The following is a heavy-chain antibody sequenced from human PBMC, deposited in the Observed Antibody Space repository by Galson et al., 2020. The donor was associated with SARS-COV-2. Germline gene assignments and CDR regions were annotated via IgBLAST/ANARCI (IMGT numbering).Heavy chain of an antibody. V-gene: IGHV3-30*04. Sequence: GESLKISCAASGLTFSSFPMHWVRQDPGKGLESVAVISYDVSHPYYADSVKGRFTISRDNSKNTLYLQMNRLRAEDTAVYYCARETAYYDSSDIDYWGKGTLVTVSS. D-gene: IGHD3-22*01. CDR3: ARETAYYDSSDIDY. CDR2: ISYDVSHP. J-gene: IGHJ4*02. CDR1: GLTFSSFP.